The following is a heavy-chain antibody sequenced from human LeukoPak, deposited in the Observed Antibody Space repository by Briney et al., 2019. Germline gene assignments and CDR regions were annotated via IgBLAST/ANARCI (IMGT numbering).Heavy chain of an antibody. D-gene: IGHD3-22*01. V-gene: IGHV1-69*05. CDR3: ARALYDSSGLEPLDAFGI. CDR2: IIPIFGTA. CDR1: GGTFSSYA. J-gene: IGHJ3*02. Sequence: SVKVSCKASGGTFSSYAISWVRQAPGQGLEWMGGIIPIFGTANYAQKFQGRVTNTTDESTSTAYMELSSLRSEDTAVYYCARALYDSSGLEPLDAFGIWGQGTMVTVSS.